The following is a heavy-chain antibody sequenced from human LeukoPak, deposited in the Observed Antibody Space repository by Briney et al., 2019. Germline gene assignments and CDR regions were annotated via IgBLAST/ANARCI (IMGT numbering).Heavy chain of an antibody. V-gene: IGHV3-23*01. J-gene: IGHJ4*02. CDR3: AKRSDYYDSSGYWPFDY. Sequence: PGGSLRLSCAASGFTFSSYAMNWVRQAPGNGLEWVSLISGSGGSTNYADSVKGRFTISRDNSKNTLYLQMNSLRAEDTAVYYCAKRSDYYDSSGYWPFDYWGQGTLVTVSS. D-gene: IGHD3-22*01. CDR2: ISGSGGST. CDR1: GFTFSSYA.